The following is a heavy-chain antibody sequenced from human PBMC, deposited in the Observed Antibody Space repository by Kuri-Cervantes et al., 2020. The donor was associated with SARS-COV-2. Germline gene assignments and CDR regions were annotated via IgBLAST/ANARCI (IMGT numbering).Heavy chain of an antibody. Sequence: SVKVSCKASGDSFSSYSFNWVRQAPGQGLEWMGGIIPMFGTADYAQKFQGRVTVTADESTSTVYMELSSLRSEDTAVYYCALGYWGSGYPRYYYYMDVWGKGTTVTVSS. CDR2: IIPMFGTA. D-gene: IGHD3-22*01. V-gene: IGHV1-69*13. CDR3: ALGYWGSGYPRYYYYMDV. CDR1: GDSFSSYS. J-gene: IGHJ6*03.